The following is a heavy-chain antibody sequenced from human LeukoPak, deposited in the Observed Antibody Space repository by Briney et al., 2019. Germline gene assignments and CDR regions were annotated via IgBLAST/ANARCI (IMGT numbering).Heavy chain of an antibody. V-gene: IGHV5-10-1*01. CDR2: IDPSDSYT. Sequence: KLGESLKISCKGSGYSFTSYWISWVRQMPGKGLEWMGRIDPSDSYTNYSPSFQGHVTISADKSISTAYLQWSSLKASDTAMYYCARSGWFGELLYGYWSQGTLVTVSS. CDR3: ARSGWFGELLYGY. D-gene: IGHD3-10*01. CDR1: GYSFTSYW. J-gene: IGHJ4*02.